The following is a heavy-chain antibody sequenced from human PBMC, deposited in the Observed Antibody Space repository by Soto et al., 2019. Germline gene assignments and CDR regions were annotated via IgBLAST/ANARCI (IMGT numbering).Heavy chain of an antibody. Sequence: SETLSLTCAVYGGSFSGYYWSWIRQPPGKGLEWIGEINHSGSTNYNPSLKSRVTISVDTSKNQFSLKLSSVTAADTAVYYCARILESAAMYYFDYWGQGTLVTVSS. V-gene: IGHV4-34*01. CDR1: GGSFSGYY. CDR2: INHSGST. CDR3: ARILESAAMYYFDY. J-gene: IGHJ4*02. D-gene: IGHD2-2*01.